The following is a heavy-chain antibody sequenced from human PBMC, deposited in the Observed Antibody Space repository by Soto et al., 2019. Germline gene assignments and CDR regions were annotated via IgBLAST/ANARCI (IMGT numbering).Heavy chain of an antibody. V-gene: IGHV4-4*02. CDR3: AGIAAAGTRFDY. D-gene: IGHD6-13*01. CDR2: IYHSGSP. CDR1: GGSISSSNW. Sequence: QVQLQESGPGLVKPSGTLSLTCAVSGGSISSSNWWSWVRQPPGKGLEWIGEIYHSGSPNYNPSLKSRVTISVDKSEHQFSLKLSSVTAADTAVYYCAGIAAAGTRFDYWGQGTLVTVSS. J-gene: IGHJ4*02.